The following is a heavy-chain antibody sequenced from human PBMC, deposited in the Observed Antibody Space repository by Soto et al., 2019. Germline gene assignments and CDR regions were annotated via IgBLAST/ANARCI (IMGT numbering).Heavy chain of an antibody. V-gene: IGHV3-21*01. J-gene: IGHJ4*02. CDR3: AGLSRWIAVAPIDY. CDR1: GFTFSSYS. Sequence: EVQLVESGGGLVKPGGSLRLSCAASGFTFSSYSMNWVRQAPGKGLEWVSSSSSSSSYIYYADSVKGRFTISRDNGKNSLYLQMNGLRAEDTAVYYCAGLSRWIAVAPIDYWGQGTLVTVSS. CDR2: SSSSSSYI. D-gene: IGHD6-19*01.